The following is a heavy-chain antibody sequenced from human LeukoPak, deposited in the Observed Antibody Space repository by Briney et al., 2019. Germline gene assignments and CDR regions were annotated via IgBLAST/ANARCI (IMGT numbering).Heavy chain of an antibody. CDR1: GYTFTSYG. J-gene: IGHJ4*02. CDR3: AREHWNDY. CDR2: IDPNSGGT. V-gene: IGHV1-2*06. D-gene: IGHD1-1*01. Sequence: GASVKVSCKASGYTFTSYGVSWVRQAPGQGLEWMGRIDPNSGGTNYAQKFQGRVTMTRDTSISTAYMDLSRLRSDDTAVYYCAREHWNDYWGQGTLVTVSS.